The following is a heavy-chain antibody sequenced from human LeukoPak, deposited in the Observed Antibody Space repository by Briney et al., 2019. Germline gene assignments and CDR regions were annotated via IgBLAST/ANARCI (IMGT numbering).Heavy chain of an antibody. CDR2: IYSRST. J-gene: IGHJ3*02. CDR3: ARDRGRVPTTGSAFDI. Sequence: GGSLRLSCAASGFSVSSTYMSWVRQAPGKGLEWVAIIYSRSTYYADSVRGRCTISRDSSKNTLSLEVNSLRVEDTAVYYCARDRGRVPTTGSAFDIWGRGTMVTVSS. D-gene: IGHD1-14*01. CDR1: GFSVSSTY. V-gene: IGHV3-66*01.